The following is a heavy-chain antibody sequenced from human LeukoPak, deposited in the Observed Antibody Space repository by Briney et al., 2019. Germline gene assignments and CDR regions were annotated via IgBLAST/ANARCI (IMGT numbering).Heavy chain of an antibody. CDR3: AKETVVVPADDWFGP. J-gene: IGHJ5*02. CDR1: GGSINGDY. Sequence: PSGTLSLTCTVSGGSINGDYWSWIRQTPGKGLEWIGYIHYSGRTSYNPSLKSRVTISVDTSKNQFSLRLASVTAADTAIYYCAKETVVVPADDWFGPWGQGTLVTVSS. CDR2: IHYSGRT. V-gene: IGHV4-59*01. D-gene: IGHD2-21*01.